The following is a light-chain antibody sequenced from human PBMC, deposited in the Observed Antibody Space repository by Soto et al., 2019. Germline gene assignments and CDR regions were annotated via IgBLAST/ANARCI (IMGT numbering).Light chain of an antibody. J-gene: IGKJ5*01. CDR1: QSISSW. Sequence: DIQMTQSPSTLSASVGDRVTITCRASQSISSWLAWYQQKPGKAPKLLIYKASSLESGVPSRFSGSGSGTDFTLTISCLQSEDFATYYCQQYYSYPRTFGQGTRLEIK. V-gene: IGKV1-5*03. CDR3: QQYYSYPRT. CDR2: KAS.